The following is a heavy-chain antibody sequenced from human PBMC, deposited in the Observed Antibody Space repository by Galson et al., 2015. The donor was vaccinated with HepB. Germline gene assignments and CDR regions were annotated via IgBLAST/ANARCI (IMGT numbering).Heavy chain of an antibody. CDR2: INSDGSST. CDR1: GFTFSSYW. J-gene: IGHJ4*02. D-gene: IGHD3-10*01. CDR3: AREYYYSSGSYPDY. Sequence: SLRLSCAASGFTFSSYWMHWVRQAPGKGLVWVSRINSDGSSTSYADSVKGRFTISRDNAKNTLHLQMNSLRAEDTAVYYCAREYYYSSGSYPDYWGQGTLVTVSS. V-gene: IGHV3-74*01.